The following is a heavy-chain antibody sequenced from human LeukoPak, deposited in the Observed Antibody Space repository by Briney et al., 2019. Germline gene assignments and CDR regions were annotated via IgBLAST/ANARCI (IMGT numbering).Heavy chain of an antibody. CDR3: ARDWRGVTTDFSVFDY. CDR2: ISSSSSII. CDR1: GFTFSKYS. J-gene: IGHJ4*02. Sequence: PGGSLRLSCAASGFTFSKYSMNWVRQAPGKGLEWVSYISSSSSIIYYADSVKGRFTISRDNAKNSLYLQMNSLRGEDTAIYYCARDWRGVTTDFSVFDYWGQGTLVTVSS. D-gene: IGHD4-17*01. V-gene: IGHV3-48*01.